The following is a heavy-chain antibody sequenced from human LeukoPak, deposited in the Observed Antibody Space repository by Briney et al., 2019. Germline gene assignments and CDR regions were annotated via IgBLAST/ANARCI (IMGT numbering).Heavy chain of an antibody. CDR3: ARESGGLVPAASDY. Sequence: GGSLRLSCAASGFTFSSYWMSWVRQAPGKGLEWVANIKQDGSEKYYVDSVKGRFTISRDNAKNSLYLQMNSLRAEDTAVYYCARESGGLVPAASDYWGQGTLVTVSS. CDR2: IKQDGSEK. D-gene: IGHD2-2*01. V-gene: IGHV3-7*03. J-gene: IGHJ4*02. CDR1: GFTFSSYW.